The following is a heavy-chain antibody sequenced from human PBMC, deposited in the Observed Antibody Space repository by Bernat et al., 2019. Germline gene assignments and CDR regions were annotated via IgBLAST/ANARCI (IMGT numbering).Heavy chain of an antibody. J-gene: IGHJ3*02. D-gene: IGHD3-3*01. CDR2: ISGSGGST. Sequence: EVQLLESGGGLVQPGGSLRLSCAASGFTFSSYAMSWVRQAPGKGLEWVSAISGSGGSTYYADSVKGRFTISRDNSKNTLYLQMNSLRAEDTAVYYCAKTGNFFLEWLSAFDIWGQGTMVTVSS. V-gene: IGHV3-23*01. CDR1: GFTFSSYA. CDR3: AKTGNFFLEWLSAFDI.